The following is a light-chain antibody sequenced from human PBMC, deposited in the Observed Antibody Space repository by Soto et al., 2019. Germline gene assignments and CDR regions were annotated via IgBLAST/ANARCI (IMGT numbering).Light chain of an antibody. CDR1: TSNIGTNY. V-gene: IGLV1-47*01. CDR3: AAWDDSLGVV. CDR2: RNN. Sequence: QSVLTQPPSASGTPGQRVAISCSGSTSNIGTNYVYWYQQLPGTAPKLLIYRNNQRPSGVPDRCFGSKSGTSASLAISGLRSEDEADYYCAAWDDSLGVVFGVGTQLTVL. J-gene: IGLJ2*01.